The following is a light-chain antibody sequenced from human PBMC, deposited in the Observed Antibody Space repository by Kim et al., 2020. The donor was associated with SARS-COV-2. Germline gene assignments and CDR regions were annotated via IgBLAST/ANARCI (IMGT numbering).Light chain of an antibody. Sequence: LEQTVRITCQGDSLRSYYASWYQQKPGQAPVLVIYGKNNRPSGIPDRFSGSSSGNTASLTITGAQAEDEADYYCNSRDSSGNHWVFGGGTQLTVL. CDR2: GKN. CDR3: NSRDSSGNHWV. J-gene: IGLJ3*02. V-gene: IGLV3-19*01. CDR1: SLRSYY.